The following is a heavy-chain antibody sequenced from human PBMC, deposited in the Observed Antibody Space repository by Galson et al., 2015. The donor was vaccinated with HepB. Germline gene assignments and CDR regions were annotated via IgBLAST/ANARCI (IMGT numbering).Heavy chain of an antibody. CDR1: GGVISSYY. J-gene: IGHJ5*02. CDR3: ARALDYDILTGYFSNWFDP. Sequence: ETVSLACTVSGGVISSYYWSWIRPPPGKGLEWIGYIYYSGSTNYNPSLKSRVTISVDTSKNQFSLKLSPVTAADTAVYYCARALDYDILTGYFSNWFDPWGQGTLVTVSS. CDR2: IYYSGST. V-gene: IGHV4-59*01. D-gene: IGHD3-9*01.